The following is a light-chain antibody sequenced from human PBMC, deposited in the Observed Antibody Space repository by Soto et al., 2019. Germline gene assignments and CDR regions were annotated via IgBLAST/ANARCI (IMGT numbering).Light chain of an antibody. CDR3: SSYTTSSTWV. CDR1: SSDVGAYNY. CDR2: DVT. Sequence: QSALTQPASVSGSPGQSITISCTGTSSDVGAYNYVSWYQQHPGKAPKLMIYDVTNRPSGVSNRFSGSKSGNTASLTISGLQAEDVADYYCSSYTTSSTWVFGGGPMLTVL. J-gene: IGLJ3*02. V-gene: IGLV2-14*01.